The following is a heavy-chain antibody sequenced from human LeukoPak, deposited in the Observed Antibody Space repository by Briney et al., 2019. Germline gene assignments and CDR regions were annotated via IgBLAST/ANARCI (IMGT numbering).Heavy chain of an antibody. J-gene: IGHJ4*02. CDR2: INPNSGGT. V-gene: IGHV1-2*02. Sequence: GASVKVSYKASGYTFTGYYMHWVRQAPGQGLEWMGWINPNSGGTNYAQKFQGRVTMTRDTSISTAYMELSRLRSDDTAVYYCAGALGGCSGGSCPGWGQGTLVTVSS. CDR3: AGALGGCSGGSCPG. CDR1: GYTFTGYY. D-gene: IGHD2-15*01.